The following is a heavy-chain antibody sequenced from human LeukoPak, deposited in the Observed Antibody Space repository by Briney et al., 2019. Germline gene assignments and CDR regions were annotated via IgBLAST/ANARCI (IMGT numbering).Heavy chain of an antibody. Sequence: AGSLRLSCAASGLTFSGYDMFWVRQATGKGLEWVSGIGTTGDTYYAGSVKGRFTISRENARNSLYLQMNSLIAGDTAVYYCARSTIAVAYGMDVWGQGTTVTVPS. J-gene: IGHJ6*02. V-gene: IGHV3-13*04. CDR1: GLTFSGYD. CDR3: ARSTIAVAYGMDV. D-gene: IGHD6-19*01. CDR2: IGTTGDT.